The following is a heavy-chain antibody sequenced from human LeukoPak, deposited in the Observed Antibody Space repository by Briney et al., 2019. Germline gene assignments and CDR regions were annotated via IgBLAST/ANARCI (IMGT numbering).Heavy chain of an antibody. CDR1: GYPFITYA. D-gene: IGHD3-22*01. J-gene: IGHJ4*02. Sequence: ASVKVSCKASGYPFITYAISWVRQAPGQGLEWMGWISPHNGDTDYVQNLQDRITMTTATSTSTVYLELRSLRSDDTAVYYCARDFHSDYGPSSFDSWGQGTLITVSS. CDR2: ISPHNGDT. V-gene: IGHV1-18*01. CDR3: ARDFHSDYGPSSFDS.